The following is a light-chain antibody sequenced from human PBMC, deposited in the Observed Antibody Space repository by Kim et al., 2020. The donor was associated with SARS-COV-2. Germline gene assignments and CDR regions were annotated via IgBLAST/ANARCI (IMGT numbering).Light chain of an antibody. CDR3: AAWDDSLSGLYV. V-gene: IGLV1-47*01. Sequence: QTVTISCSGSSTNIGTHYVYWYQQLPGMTPKLLIFRKIQRPSGVPDRFSGSKSGTSASLAISGLRSEDEADYYCAAWDDSLSGLYVFGSGTKVTVL. CDR1: STNIGTHY. J-gene: IGLJ1*01. CDR2: RKI.